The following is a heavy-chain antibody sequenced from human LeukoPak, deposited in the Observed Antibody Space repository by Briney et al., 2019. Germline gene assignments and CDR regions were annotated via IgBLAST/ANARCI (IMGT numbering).Heavy chain of an antibody. CDR1: GYIFTGYY. CDR2: INPNSGGT. D-gene: IGHD2-15*01. CDR3: ARGSMVVAVNLDY. V-gene: IGHV1-2*02. J-gene: IGHJ4*02. Sequence: ASVKVSCKASGYIFTGYYMHWVRQAPGQGLEWMGWINPNSGGTNYAQKFQGRVTMTRDTSISTAYMELSRLRSDDTAVYYCARGSMVVAVNLDYWGQGTLVTVSS.